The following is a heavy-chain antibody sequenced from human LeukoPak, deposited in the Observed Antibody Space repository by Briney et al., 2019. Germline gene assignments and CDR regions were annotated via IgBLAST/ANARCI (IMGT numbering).Heavy chain of an antibody. V-gene: IGHV4-34*01. CDR3: ARELSNWGLWYFDL. CDR2: LKHSGST. D-gene: IGHD7-27*01. Sequence: AVTLSLTCAVYGGSFSGYYWSWIRQPPGKGLEWIGELKHSGSTIFNPSLKSRVTISVDTSKKQFSLKLSSVTAADTAVYYCARELSNWGLWYFDLWGRGTLVIVSS. J-gene: IGHJ2*01. CDR1: GGSFSGYY.